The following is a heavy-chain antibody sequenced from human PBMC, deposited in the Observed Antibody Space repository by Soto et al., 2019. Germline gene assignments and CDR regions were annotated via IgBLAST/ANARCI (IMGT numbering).Heavy chain of an antibody. Sequence: QVQLVQSGAEVKKPGSSVKVSCKASGGTFSSYTNSWVRQAPGQGLEWMGRIIPILGIANYAQKFQGRVTITADKSTSTAYMELSSLRSEDTAVYYCARGRAGENAFDIWGQGTMVTVSS. V-gene: IGHV1-69*02. CDR2: IIPILGIA. D-gene: IGHD1-26*01. CDR1: GGTFSSYT. J-gene: IGHJ3*02. CDR3: ARGRAGENAFDI.